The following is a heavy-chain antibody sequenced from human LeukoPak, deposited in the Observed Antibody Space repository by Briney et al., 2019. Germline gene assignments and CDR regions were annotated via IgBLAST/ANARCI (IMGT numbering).Heavy chain of an antibody. CDR2: LSHAGTN. D-gene: IGHD5-18*01. J-gene: IGHJ4*02. Sequence: SSETLSLTCTVSGGSITSSSYSWGWIRQPPGKGLQWIVTLSHAGTNYYNPSLKSRVTMPVDRSKNQFSLKLTSVTATDTAVYYCARLRGGVQLWGDWGQGTLVTVSS. CDR1: GGSITSSSYS. V-gene: IGHV4-39*01. CDR3: ARLRGGVQLWGD.